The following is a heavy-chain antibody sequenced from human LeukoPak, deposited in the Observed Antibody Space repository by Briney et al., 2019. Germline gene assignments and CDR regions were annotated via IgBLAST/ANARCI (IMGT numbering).Heavy chain of an antibody. V-gene: IGHV3-23*01. Sequence: GGSLRLSCAASGFTFSSYAMSWVRQAPGKGLEWVSAISGSGGSTYYADSVKGRFTISRDNSKNTLYLQKNSPRADAKAVYYCAKGRFRNAFDIWGQGTMVTVSS. CDR1: GFTFSSYA. J-gene: IGHJ3*02. CDR3: AKGRFRNAFDI. CDR2: ISGSGGST.